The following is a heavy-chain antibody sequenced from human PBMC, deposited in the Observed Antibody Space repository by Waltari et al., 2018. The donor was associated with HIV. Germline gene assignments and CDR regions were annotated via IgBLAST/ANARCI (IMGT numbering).Heavy chain of an antibody. V-gene: IGHV3-7*01. J-gene: IGHJ4*02. CDR1: GLTFSSYW. Sequence: EVQLVESGGGLVQPGGSLRLSCAASGLTFSSYWMSGVRQAPGKGLGWVANIKQDGGEKYYVGSVKGRFAISRDNAQNSLYLQMNNLRAEDTAVYFCATSRTFDYWGQGTLVTVSS. CDR2: IKQDGGEK. D-gene: IGHD2-2*01. CDR3: ATSRTFDY.